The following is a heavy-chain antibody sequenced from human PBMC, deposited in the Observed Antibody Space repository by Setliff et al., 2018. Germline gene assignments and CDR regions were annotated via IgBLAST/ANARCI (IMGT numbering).Heavy chain of an antibody. CDR3: ARDRFYNSWSGTSITAPHDAFDI. CDR2: INPSGGLT. CDR1: GYTFTTYY. D-gene: IGHD3-3*01. Sequence: ASVKVFCKASGYTFTTYYIHWVRQAPGQGLEWMGIINPSGGLTKYAQKFQGRVTMTSDTSTNTVYLEVSSLRSEDTAVYFCARDRFYNSWSGTSITAPHDAFDIWGQGTMVTVSS. J-gene: IGHJ3*02. V-gene: IGHV1-46*03.